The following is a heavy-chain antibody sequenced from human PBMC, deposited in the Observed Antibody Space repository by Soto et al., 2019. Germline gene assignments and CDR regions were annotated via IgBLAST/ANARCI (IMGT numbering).Heavy chain of an antibody. J-gene: IGHJ4*02. Sequence: QVQLVQSGDEVKKPGYSVKVSCNVSGGTFNNTAISWVRQAPGQGLEWLGEIIPFLATARYEENFQGRVTIIADESPRTVYMELTGLRCEDTAVYYCARGEPVTTFLWPHWGQGSLVTVSS. D-gene: IGHD4-17*01. CDR3: ARGEPVTTFLWPH. CDR2: IIPFLATA. CDR1: GGTFNNTA. V-gene: IGHV1-69*01.